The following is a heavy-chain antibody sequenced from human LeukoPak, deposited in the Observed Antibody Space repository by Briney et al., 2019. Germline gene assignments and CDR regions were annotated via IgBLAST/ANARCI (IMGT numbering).Heavy chain of an antibody. CDR2: INPNSGGT. V-gene: IGHV1-2*02. J-gene: IGHJ5*02. CDR1: GYTFTGYY. D-gene: IGHD2-2*02. Sequence: ASVKVSCKASGYTFTGYYMQWVRQAPGQGLEWMGWINPNSGGTNYAQKFQGRVTMTRDTSISTAYMELSRLRSDDTAVYYCARVSRRVVVPAAILLDPWGQGTLVTVSS. CDR3: ARVSRRVVVPAAILLDP.